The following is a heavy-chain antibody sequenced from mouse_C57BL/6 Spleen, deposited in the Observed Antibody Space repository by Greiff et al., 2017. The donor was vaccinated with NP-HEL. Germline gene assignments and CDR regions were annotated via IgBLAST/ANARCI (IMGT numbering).Heavy chain of an antibody. CDR3: ARGDYYGSPYFDY. J-gene: IGHJ2*01. CDR2: INPNNGGT. D-gene: IGHD1-1*01. V-gene: IGHV1-18*01. Sequence: EVQLQQSGPELVKPGASVKIPCKASGYTFTDYNMDWVKQSHGKSLEWIGDINPNNGGTIYNQKFKGKATLTVEKSSSTAYMELRSLTSEDTAVYYCARGDYYGSPYFDYWGQGTTLTVSS. CDR1: GYTFTDYN.